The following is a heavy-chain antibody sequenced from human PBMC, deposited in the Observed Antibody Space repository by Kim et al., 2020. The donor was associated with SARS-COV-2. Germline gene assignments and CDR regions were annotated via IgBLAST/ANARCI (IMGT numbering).Heavy chain of an antibody. Sequence: ASVKVSCKASGYTFSNNVINWVRQAPGQGLEWMGCINVNDGNTKFTQRFQGRLTLTTDTATSTAFMELRSLRSDDTAVYYCARDYDFFWGIPGWFGPWGQ. D-gene: IGHD3-16*01. J-gene: IGHJ5*02. CDR2: INVNDGNT. V-gene: IGHV1-18*01. CDR3: ARDYDFFWGIPGWFGP. CDR1: GYTFSNNV.